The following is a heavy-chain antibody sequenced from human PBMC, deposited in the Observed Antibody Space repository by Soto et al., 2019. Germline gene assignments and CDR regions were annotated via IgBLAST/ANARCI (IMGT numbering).Heavy chain of an antibody. CDR2: ISYDGSNK. V-gene: IGHV3-30-3*01. J-gene: IGHJ6*02. D-gene: IGHD3-3*01. CDR1: GFTFSSYA. CDR3: AKDSPKYYDFWSGYYGYGMDV. Sequence: GGSLRLSCAASGFTFSSYAMHWVRQAPGKGLEWVAVISYDGSNKYYADSVKGRFTISRDNSKNTLYLQMNSLRAEDTAVYYCAKDSPKYYDFWSGYYGYGMDVWGQGTTVTVSS.